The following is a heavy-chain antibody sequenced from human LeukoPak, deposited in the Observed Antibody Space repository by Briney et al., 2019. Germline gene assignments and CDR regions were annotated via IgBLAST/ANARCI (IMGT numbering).Heavy chain of an antibody. CDR1: GYTFTSYA. Sequence: GASVKVSCKASGYTFTSYAISWVRQAPGQGLEWMGRIIPILGIANYAQKFQGRVTITADKSTSTAYMELSSLRSEDTAVYYCARLFPGGSGWYYFDYWGQGTLVTVSS. D-gene: IGHD6-19*01. CDR3: ARLFPGGSGWYYFDY. V-gene: IGHV1-69*04. CDR2: IIPILGIA. J-gene: IGHJ4*02.